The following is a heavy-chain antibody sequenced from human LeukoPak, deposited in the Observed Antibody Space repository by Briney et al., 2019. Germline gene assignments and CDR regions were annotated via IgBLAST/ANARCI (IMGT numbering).Heavy chain of an antibody. V-gene: IGHV3-23*01. Sequence: PGGSLRLSCAASGFTFSNYAVMWVRQAPGQGLGWVSAITSGGSPRYADSVKGRFTISRDNSKNTLYLQMNSLKTEDTAQYFCARDPNGDYIGAFEFWGQGTGVTVSS. D-gene: IGHD4-17*01. CDR1: GFTFSNYA. J-gene: IGHJ3*01. CDR3: ARDPNGDYIGAFEF. CDR2: ITSGGSP.